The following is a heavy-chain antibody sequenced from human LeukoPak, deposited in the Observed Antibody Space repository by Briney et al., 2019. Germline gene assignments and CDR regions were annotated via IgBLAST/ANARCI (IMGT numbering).Heavy chain of an antibody. V-gene: IGHV3-21*04. CDR1: GFTFGSYT. J-gene: IGHJ4*02. CDR3: AKDLQSITMIVVVMGDY. CDR2: ISAISSYI. D-gene: IGHD3-22*01. Sequence: GGSLRLSCVASGFTFGSYTMTWVRQAPGKGLEWVSSISAISSYIYYPDSVKGRFTISRDNAKNTLYLQMNSLRAEDTAVYYCAKDLQSITMIVVVMGDYWGQGTLVTVSS.